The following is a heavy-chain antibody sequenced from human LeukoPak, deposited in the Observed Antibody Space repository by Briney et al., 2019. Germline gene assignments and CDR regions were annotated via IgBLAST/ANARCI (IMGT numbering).Heavy chain of an antibody. CDR2: IWYDGSNK. CDR3: ARAGRARWSSDRGNDFDI. Sequence: PGRSLRLSCAASGFTFSSYGMHWVRQAPGKGLEWVAVIWYDGSNKYYADSVKGRSTISRDNSKNTLYLQMNSLRAEDTAVYYCARAGRARWSSDRGNDFDIWGQGTMVTVSS. V-gene: IGHV3-33*01. J-gene: IGHJ3*02. CDR1: GFTFSSYG. D-gene: IGHD2-15*01.